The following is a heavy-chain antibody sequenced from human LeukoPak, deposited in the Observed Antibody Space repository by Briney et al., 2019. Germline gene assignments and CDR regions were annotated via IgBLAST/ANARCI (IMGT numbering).Heavy chain of an antibody. CDR1: GYTFTGYY. J-gene: IGHJ4*02. CDR3: ARGLAVVSPFDF. CDR2: INTNSGGT. V-gene: IGHV1-2*02. Sequence: ASVKVSCKASGYTFTGYYIHWVRQAPGQGPECVGWINTNSGGTNYGQKIQGRVTMTRDTSISTANMAVSRLTSDDTAVYYCARGLAVVSPFDFWGQGTLVTVSS. D-gene: IGHD3-22*01.